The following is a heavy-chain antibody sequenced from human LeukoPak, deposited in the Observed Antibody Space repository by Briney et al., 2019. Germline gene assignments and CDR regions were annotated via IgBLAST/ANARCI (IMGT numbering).Heavy chain of an antibody. CDR3: ARGRNYVSPLDY. CDR1: GYTFTVYY. D-gene: IGHD1-7*01. CDR2: VNPNSGGT. J-gene: IGHJ4*02. V-gene: IGHV1-2*02. Sequence: ASVKVSCKASGYTFTVYYMHWVRQAPGQGLEWMGWVNPNSGGTNYAQKFQGRVTMTRDTSISTAYMELSRLRSDDTAVYYCARGRNYVSPLDYWGQETLVTVSS.